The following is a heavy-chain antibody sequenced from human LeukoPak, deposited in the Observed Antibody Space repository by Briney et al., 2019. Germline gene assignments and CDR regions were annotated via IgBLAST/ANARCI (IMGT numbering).Heavy chain of an antibody. D-gene: IGHD3-16*01. CDR2: IYYSGST. CDR3: AREANDYVWGSYAY. CDR1: GGSLRSYY. V-gene: IGHV4-59*12. J-gene: IGHJ4*02. Sequence: SETLSLTCTVSGGSLRSYYWTWIRQPPGKGLEWIGYIYYSGSTNYNPSLKSRVTISVDTSRNQFSLKLSSVTAADTAVYYCAREANDYVWGSYAYWGQGTLVTVSS.